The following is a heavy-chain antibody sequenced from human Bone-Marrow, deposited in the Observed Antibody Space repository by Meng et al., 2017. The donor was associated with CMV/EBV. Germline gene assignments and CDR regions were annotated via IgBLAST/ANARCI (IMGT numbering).Heavy chain of an antibody. J-gene: IGHJ4*02. D-gene: IGHD3-10*01. CDR2: INPNSGDT. Sequence: ASVKVSCKASGYTFTSYGISWVRQAPGQGLEWMGWINPNSGDTNYAQKFQGRVTMTRDTSISTAYMELSSLRSDDTAVYYCVRLAGGVDYWGQGTLVTVSS. CDR3: VRLAGGVDY. CDR1: GYTFTSYG. V-gene: IGHV1-2*02.